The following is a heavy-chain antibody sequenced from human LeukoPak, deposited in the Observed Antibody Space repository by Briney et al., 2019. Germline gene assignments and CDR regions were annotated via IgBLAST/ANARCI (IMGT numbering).Heavy chain of an antibody. CDR1: GGSYF. CDR2: VYNGGGT. J-gene: IGHJ3*02. V-gene: IGHV4-39*01. Sequence: SETLSLTCSVSGGSYFWGWIRQAPGRGLEWIGTVYNGGGTYYNPSFQSRVSISVDSSKNQFSLRLTSVTAADTAVYYCATSSRVEFGAFNIWGQGTMVTVSS. CDR3: ATSSRVEFGAFNI. D-gene: IGHD3-10*01.